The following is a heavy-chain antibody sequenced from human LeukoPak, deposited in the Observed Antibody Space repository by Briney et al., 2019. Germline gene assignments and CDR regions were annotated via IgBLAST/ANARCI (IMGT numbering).Heavy chain of an antibody. J-gene: IGHJ4*02. CDR3: ARSRPNDYGDKPFDY. CDR2: MNPNSGNT. CDR1: GYTFTSYD. D-gene: IGHD4-23*01. V-gene: IGHV1-8*03. Sequence: GASVKVSCKASGYTFTSYDINWVRQATGQGLEWMGWMNPNSGNTGYAQKCQGRVTITRNTSISTAYMEPSSLRSEDTAVYYCARSRPNDYGDKPFDYWGQGTLVTVSS.